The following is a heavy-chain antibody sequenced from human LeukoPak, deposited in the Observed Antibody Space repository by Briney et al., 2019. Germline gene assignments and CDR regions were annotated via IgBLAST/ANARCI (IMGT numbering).Heavy chain of an antibody. V-gene: IGHV3-23*01. CDR2: ISTSGRT. CDR3: ARDWSRFGELLYY. D-gene: IGHD3-10*01. J-gene: IGHJ4*02. Sequence: PGGSLRLSCAASGFTFSSYAMNWVRQAPGKGLEWVSLISTSGRTHYADSVKGRFTISRDNSKNTLYLQMNSLRAEDTAVYYCARDWSRFGELLYYWGQGTLVTVSS. CDR1: GFTFSSYA.